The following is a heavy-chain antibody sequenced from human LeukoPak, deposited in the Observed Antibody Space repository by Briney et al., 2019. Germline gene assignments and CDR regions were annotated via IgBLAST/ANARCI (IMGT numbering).Heavy chain of an antibody. V-gene: IGHV3-21*01. D-gene: IGHD1-7*01. CDR3: ARKPIAGTTAIDY. J-gene: IGHJ4*02. CDR2: ISYSSGYI. Sequence: GGSLRLSCAASGFTFSSYSMNWVRQAPGKGLEWVSSISYSSGYIFYAGSVKGRFTISRDNARNSLYLQMSSLRPEDTAVYYCARKPIAGTTAIDYWGQGTLVTVSS. CDR1: GFTFSSYS.